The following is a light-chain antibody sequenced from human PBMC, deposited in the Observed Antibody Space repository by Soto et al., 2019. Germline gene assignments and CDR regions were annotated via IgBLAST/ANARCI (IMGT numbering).Light chain of an antibody. CDR1: SSDVGGYKF. CDR3: SSYAGSNMGV. CDR2: EVS. V-gene: IGLV2-8*01. J-gene: IGLJ1*01. Sequence: QAASVSGSPGQSITISCTGTSSDVGGYKFVSWYQQHPGKAPKLIIYEVSQRPSGVPDRFSASKSGDTASLTVSGLRAEDEADYYCSSYAGSNMGVFGSGTKLTVL.